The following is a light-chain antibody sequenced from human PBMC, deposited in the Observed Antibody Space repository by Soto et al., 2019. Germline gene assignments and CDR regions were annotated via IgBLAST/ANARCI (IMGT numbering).Light chain of an antibody. J-gene: IGKJ1*01. CDR1: QTISNNY. CDR2: AVS. Sequence: EIVLTQSPGTLTLSPGESAALSCRASQTISNNYLVWYRQKPGQAPRLLIYAVSSRAAGIPDRFSGSGSGTDFALNIARLEPEDSAVYYCQQHSNSPWTFGQGTRVEI. V-gene: IGKV3-20*01. CDR3: QQHSNSPWT.